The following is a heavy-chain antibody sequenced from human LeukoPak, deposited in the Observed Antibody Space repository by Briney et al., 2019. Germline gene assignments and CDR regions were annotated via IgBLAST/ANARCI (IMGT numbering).Heavy chain of an antibody. Sequence: GASVKVSCKASGYTFTSYGINWVRQAPGQGLEWMGWISAYNGSTNYAQKFQGRVTMTRDTSISTAYMELSRLRSDDTAVYYCAREGLYCSGGSCYSKYYYMDVWGKGTTVTVS. V-gene: IGHV1-18*01. CDR3: AREGLYCSGGSCYSKYYYMDV. CDR1: GYTFTSYG. D-gene: IGHD2-15*01. CDR2: ISAYNGST. J-gene: IGHJ6*03.